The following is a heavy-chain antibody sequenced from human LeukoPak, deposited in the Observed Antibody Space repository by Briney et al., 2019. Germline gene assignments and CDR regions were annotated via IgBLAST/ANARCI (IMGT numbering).Heavy chain of an antibody. CDR2: IIPIFSTA. V-gene: IGHV1-69*13. J-gene: IGHJ5*02. Sequence: SVKVSCKSSGGTFSIYAISWVRQAPGQGLEWMGGIIPIFSTANYAQKFQGRVTITADESTSTAYMELSSLRSEDTAVYYCAPRGSGNRWFDPWGQGTLVTVSS. D-gene: IGHD4-23*01. CDR1: GGTFSIYA. CDR3: APRGSGNRWFDP.